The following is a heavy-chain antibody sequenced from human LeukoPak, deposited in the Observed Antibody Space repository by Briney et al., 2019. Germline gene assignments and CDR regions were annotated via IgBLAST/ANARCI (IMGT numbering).Heavy chain of an antibody. Sequence: GGSLRLSCAASGFTFSGYEMNWVRQAPGKGLEWVSYISRSGTIISYADSVRGRLTISRDNAKNSLYLQMNSLRAEDTAVYYCARERDDYHFDYWGQGTLVTVSS. CDR1: GFTFSGYE. V-gene: IGHV3-48*03. D-gene: IGHD5-12*01. CDR2: ISRSGTII. J-gene: IGHJ4*02. CDR3: ARERDDYHFDY.